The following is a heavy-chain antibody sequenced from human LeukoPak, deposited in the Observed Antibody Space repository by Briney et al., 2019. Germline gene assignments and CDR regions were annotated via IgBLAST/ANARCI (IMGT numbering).Heavy chain of an antibody. CDR2: ISYDGSNK. J-gene: IGHJ4*02. CDR3: AKEGGVGCSSTSCYFDY. D-gene: IGHD2-2*01. Sequence: PGGSLRLSCAASGFTFSSYGMHWVRQAPGKGLEWVAVISYDGSNKYYADSVKGRFTISRDNSKNTLYLQMNSLRAEDTAVYYCAKEGGVGCSSTSCYFDYWGQGTLVTVSS. CDR1: GFTFSSYG. V-gene: IGHV3-30*18.